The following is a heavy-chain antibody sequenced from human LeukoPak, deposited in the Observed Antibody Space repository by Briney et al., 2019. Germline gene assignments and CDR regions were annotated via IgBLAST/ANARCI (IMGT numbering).Heavy chain of an antibody. CDR1: GGSISSYY. Sequence: SETLSLTCTVSGGSISSYYWSWIRQPPGKGLEWIGYIYYSGSTNYNPSLKSRVTTSVDTSKNQFSLELSSVTAADTAVYYCARGDYYYGMDVWGQGTTVTVSS. J-gene: IGHJ6*02. V-gene: IGHV4-59*08. CDR2: IYYSGST. CDR3: ARGDYYYGMDV.